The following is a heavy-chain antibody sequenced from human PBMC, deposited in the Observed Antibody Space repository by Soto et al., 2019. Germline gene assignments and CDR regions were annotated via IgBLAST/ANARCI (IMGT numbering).Heavy chain of an antibody. V-gene: IGHV3-11*01. J-gene: IGHJ4*02. CDR2: ISSSGSII. CDR1: GFTFSDYY. D-gene: IGHD3-22*01. CDR3: ARDQGYYDSSGYFDY. Sequence: LRLSCAASGFTFSDYYMSWIRQAPGKGLEWVSYISSSGSIIYYADSVKGRFTISRDNARNPLYLQLNSLRAEDTAVYYCARDQGYYDSSGYFDYWGQGTLVTVSS.